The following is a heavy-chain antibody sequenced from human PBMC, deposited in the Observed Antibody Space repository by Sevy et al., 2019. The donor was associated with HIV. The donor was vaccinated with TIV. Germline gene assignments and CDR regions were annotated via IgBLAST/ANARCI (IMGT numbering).Heavy chain of an antibody. CDR3: ARGDYYGSLYYFDH. CDR2: ISSASSYI. CDR1: GFTFNSYF. V-gene: IGHV3-21*06. Sequence: GGSLRLSCAASGFTFNSYFMNWVRQTPGKGLEWVSSISSASSYIFYAASVKGRFIISRDNAHNSLYLEMNGLRAEDMAIYYCARGDYYGSLYYFDHWGQGILVTVSS. J-gene: IGHJ4*02. D-gene: IGHD3-10*01.